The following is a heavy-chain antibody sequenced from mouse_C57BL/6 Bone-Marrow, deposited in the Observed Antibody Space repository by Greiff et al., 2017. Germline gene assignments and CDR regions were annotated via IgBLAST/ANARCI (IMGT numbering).Heavy chain of an antibody. CDR3: ARGAQDLFAY. V-gene: IGHV1-81*01. Sequence: VKLLESGAELVRPGASVKLSCKASGYTFTSYGISWVKQRPGQGLEWIGEIYPSSGNTYYNEKFKGKATLTVDKSSSTAYMELRSLTSEDSAVYFCARGAQDLFAYWGQGTLVTVSA. CDR2: IYPSSGNT. J-gene: IGHJ3*01. CDR1: GYTFTSYG. D-gene: IGHD3-2*02.